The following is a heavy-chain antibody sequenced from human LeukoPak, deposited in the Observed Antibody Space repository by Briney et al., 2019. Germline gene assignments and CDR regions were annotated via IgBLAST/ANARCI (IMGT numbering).Heavy chain of an antibody. Sequence: ASVKVSCKASGYTFTSYYMHWVRQAPGQGLEWMGRINPNSGGTNYAQKFQGRVTMTRDTSISTAYMELSRLRSDDTAVYYCARSGYSYGYLGYYFDYWGQGTLVTVSS. CDR3: ARSGYSYGYLGYYFDY. D-gene: IGHD5-18*01. J-gene: IGHJ4*02. CDR2: INPNSGGT. CDR1: GYTFTSYY. V-gene: IGHV1-2*06.